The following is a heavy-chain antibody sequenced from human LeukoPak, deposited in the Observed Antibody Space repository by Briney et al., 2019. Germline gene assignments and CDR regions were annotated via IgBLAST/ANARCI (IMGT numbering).Heavy chain of an antibody. CDR2: ILYDGRNT. CDR1: GFAFSSYG. CDR3: ARDPGYSYGDY. D-gene: IGHD5-18*01. V-gene: IGHV3-33*05. Sequence: GGSLRLSCAASGFAFSSYGMYWVRQAPGKGLEWVAVILYDGRNTLFADSVKGRFTISRDNSKNTVYLQMNSLRAEDTAVYYCARDPGYSYGDYWGQGTLVTVSS. J-gene: IGHJ4*02.